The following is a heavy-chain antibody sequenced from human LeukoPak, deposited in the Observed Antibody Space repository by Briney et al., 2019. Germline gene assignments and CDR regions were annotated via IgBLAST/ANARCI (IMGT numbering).Heavy chain of an antibody. CDR3: ARKNGLDY. Sequence: GGSLRLSCAASGFTFSDYNMRWIRQAPGKGLEWVSSISRSGSTKYYADSVKGRFTISRDNAKNSLYLQMSSLRADDTAVYYCARKNGLDYWGQGTLVTVSS. CDR2: ISRSGSTK. CDR1: GFTFSDYN. V-gene: IGHV3-11*04. J-gene: IGHJ4*02.